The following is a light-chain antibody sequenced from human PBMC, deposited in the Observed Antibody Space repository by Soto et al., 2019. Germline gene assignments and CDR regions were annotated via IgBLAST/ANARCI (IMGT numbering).Light chain of an antibody. Sequence: QSALTQPRSVSGSPGQSVTISCTGTSSDVGGYNYVSWYQQHPGKAPKLLIYRNNQRPSGVPDRFSGSKSGTSASLAISGLRSDDEDDYFCATWDDSLNGFYVFGTGTKVTVL. J-gene: IGLJ1*01. CDR1: SSDVGGYNY. V-gene: IGLV2-11*01. CDR2: RNN. CDR3: ATWDDSLNGFYV.